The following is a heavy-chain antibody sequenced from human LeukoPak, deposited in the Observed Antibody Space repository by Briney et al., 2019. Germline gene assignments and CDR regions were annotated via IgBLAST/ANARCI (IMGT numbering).Heavy chain of an antibody. Sequence: ASVKVSCKASGYTFTSYGVSWVRQAPGQGLEWMGWISANNGNTYYVQNLQGRVTMTTDTPTSTAYMELRSLRSDDTAVYYCARVDILTGYYFFDNWGQGTLVTVSS. V-gene: IGHV1-18*01. CDR1: GYTFTSYG. J-gene: IGHJ4*02. CDR3: ARVDILTGYYFFDN. CDR2: ISANNGNT. D-gene: IGHD3-9*01.